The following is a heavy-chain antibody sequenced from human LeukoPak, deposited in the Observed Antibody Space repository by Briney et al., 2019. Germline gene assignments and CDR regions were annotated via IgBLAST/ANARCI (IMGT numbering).Heavy chain of an antibody. Sequence: ASVKVSCKASGYTFTSYDINWVRQATGQGLEWMGWMNPNSGNTGYAQKFQGRVTITADRSTSTAYMELSSLRSEDTAVYYCARDRLNYYDSSGYLPDYWGQGTLVTVSS. D-gene: IGHD3-22*01. J-gene: IGHJ4*02. CDR3: ARDRLNYYDSSGYLPDY. V-gene: IGHV1-8*01. CDR1: GYTFTSYD. CDR2: MNPNSGNT.